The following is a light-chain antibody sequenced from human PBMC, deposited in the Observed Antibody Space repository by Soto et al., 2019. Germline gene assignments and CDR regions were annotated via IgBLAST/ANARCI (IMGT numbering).Light chain of an antibody. Sequence: EIVMTQSPATLSVSPGERATLSYRASQRVSNNLGWNQQKACQAPRLLIYGAYTRATGIPARFSGSGSGTAFTLTISSLQSEDFAVYYCQQYNNWPPWPFGQGTKFDIK. CDR1: QRVSNN. CDR3: QQYNNWPPWP. CDR2: GAY. V-gene: IGKV3-15*01. J-gene: IGKJ1*01.